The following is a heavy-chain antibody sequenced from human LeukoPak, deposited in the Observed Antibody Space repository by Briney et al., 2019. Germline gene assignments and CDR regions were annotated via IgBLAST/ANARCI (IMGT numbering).Heavy chain of an antibody. Sequence: SETQSLTCTVSGGSISSYYWSWIRQPAGKGLEWIGRIYTSGSTNYNPSLKSRVTMSVDTSKNRFSLKLSSVTAADTAVYYCARDICSSTSCYYVNDAFDIWGQGTMVTVSS. CDR1: GGSISSYY. V-gene: IGHV4-4*07. J-gene: IGHJ3*02. CDR2: IYTSGST. D-gene: IGHD2-2*01. CDR3: ARDICSSTSCYYVNDAFDI.